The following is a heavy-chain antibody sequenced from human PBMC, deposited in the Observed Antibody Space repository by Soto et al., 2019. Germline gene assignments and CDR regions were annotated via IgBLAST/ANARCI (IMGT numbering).Heavy chain of an antibody. J-gene: IGHJ4*02. CDR3: VRDSYTAHWHTAGEDY. D-gene: IGHD2-2*02. Sequence: DVQLVESGGGLVQPGGSLRLSCAAPGFYITNYWMTWVRQAPGKGPEWVANIKEDGSLKFYVDSVRGRFTISRDNAKNSVYLEMSRLRAEDTAVYYCVRDSYTAHWHTAGEDYWGQGTLVTVSS. CDR2: IKEDGSLK. CDR1: GFYITNYW. V-gene: IGHV3-7*01.